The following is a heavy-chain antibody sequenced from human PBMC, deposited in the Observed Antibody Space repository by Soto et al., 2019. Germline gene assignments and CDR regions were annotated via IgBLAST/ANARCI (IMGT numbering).Heavy chain of an antibody. J-gene: IGHJ4*02. D-gene: IGHD6-19*01. CDR2: ISYTGNT. CDR1: GVSISRVSLSSNS. CDR3: ARFPYRSASFDY. V-gene: IGHV4-61*01. Sequence: QVQLQESGPGMVKPSATLSLNCTGSGVSISRVSLSSNSWGLIQQPPAKGLECIGSISYTGNTHHIPALISRVTIAVDTSRNQFFLKLSSVIAADTAVYYCARFPYRSASFDYFVQGTLVTVSS.